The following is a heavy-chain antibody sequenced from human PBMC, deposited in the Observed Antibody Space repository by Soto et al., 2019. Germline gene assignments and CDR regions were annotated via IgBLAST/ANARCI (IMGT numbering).Heavy chain of an antibody. CDR3: ARPLRIRTTKKIDDAFDI. Sequence: PSETLSLTCAVYGGSFSGYYWSWIRQPPGKGLEWIGEINHSGSTNYNPSLKSRVTISVDTSKNQFSLKLSSVTAADTAVYYCARPLRIRTTKKIDDAFDIWGQGTMVTVSS. D-gene: IGHD1-1*01. J-gene: IGHJ3*02. CDR1: GGSFSGYY. CDR2: INHSGST. V-gene: IGHV4-34*01.